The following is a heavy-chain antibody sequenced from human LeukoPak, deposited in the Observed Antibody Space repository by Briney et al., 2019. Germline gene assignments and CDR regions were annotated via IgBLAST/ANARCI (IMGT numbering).Heavy chain of an antibody. CDR3: ARRSAVAGTLDY. V-gene: IGHV3-21*01. CDR1: GYDFSGYT. Sequence: GGSLRLSCVASGYDFSGYTFTWVRQAPGKGLEYVSSISKSSALKYYAESVRGRFTISRDNAENSLYLQMNSLRAEDTAVYYCARRSAVAGTLDYWGQGTPVTVSS. CDR2: ISKSSALK. D-gene: IGHD6-19*01. J-gene: IGHJ4*02.